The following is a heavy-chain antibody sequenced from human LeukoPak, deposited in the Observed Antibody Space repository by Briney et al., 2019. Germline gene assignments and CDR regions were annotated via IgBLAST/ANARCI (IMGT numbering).Heavy chain of an antibody. D-gene: IGHD3-3*01. CDR2: IKQDGSEK. J-gene: IGHJ3*02. CDR3: AGDLYYDFWSGSRWAFDI. CDR1: GFTFSSYW. V-gene: IGHV3-7*01. Sequence: PGGSLRLSCAASGFTFSSYWMSWVRQAPGKGLEWVANIKQDGSEKYYVDSVKGRFTISRDNAKNPLYLQRNSLRAEDTGVYYCAGDLYYDFWSGSRWAFDIWGQGTMVTVSS.